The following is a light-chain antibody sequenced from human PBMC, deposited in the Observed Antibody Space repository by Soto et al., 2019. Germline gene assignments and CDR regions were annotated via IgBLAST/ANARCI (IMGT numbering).Light chain of an antibody. CDR1: RSDVGHYNY. V-gene: IGLV2-14*01. J-gene: IGLJ1*01. CDR2: DVS. CDR3: SSYTSSSTPNV. Sequence: QSVLTQPASVSGSPGQSITISCTGTRSDVGHYNYVSWYQQHPGKAPKVVIYDVSNRPSGISNRFSGSKSGNTASQTISGLQAEDEADYYCSSYTSSSTPNVFGTGTKVT.